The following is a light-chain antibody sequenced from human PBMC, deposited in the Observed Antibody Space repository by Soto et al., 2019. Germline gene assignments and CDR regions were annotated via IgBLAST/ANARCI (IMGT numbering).Light chain of an antibody. J-gene: IGLJ1*01. CDR2: GHT. V-gene: IGLV1-40*01. CDR1: SSTIGAAYD. Sequence: QSLLTQPPSGSGAPGQRVSISCTGSSSTIGAAYDVHWYQQLPGTAPKLVIYGHTTRPSGFRDRFSGSKSATSPSLAITALQAEDEADDSCQSYDSRLSANDFGSGTKVIVL. CDR3: QSYDSRLSAND.